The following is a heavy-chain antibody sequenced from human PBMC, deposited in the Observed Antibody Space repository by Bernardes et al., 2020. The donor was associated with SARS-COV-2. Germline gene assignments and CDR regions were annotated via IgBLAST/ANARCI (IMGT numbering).Heavy chain of an antibody. V-gene: IGHV3-30*01. J-gene: IGHJ6*02. CDR1: GFTFNNYA. CDR2: ISYDGNIK. CDR3: ARDSVIKFGGLLKV. D-gene: IGHD3-16*01. Sequence: GGSLRLSCAASGFTFNNYAVHWVRQARGKAPEWMALISYDGNIKYYAYSVKGRFTISRDNSKNTLYLQMNSLRAEDTALYYCARDSVIKFGGLLKVWGQGTTVTVSS.